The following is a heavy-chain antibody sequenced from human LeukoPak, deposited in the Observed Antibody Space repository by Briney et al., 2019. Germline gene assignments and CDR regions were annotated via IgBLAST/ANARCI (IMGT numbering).Heavy chain of an antibody. CDR2: ISGSGGST. CDR1: GFTFSSYA. V-gene: IGHV3-23*01. CDR3: AKDRIVLMVYAIALDY. J-gene: IGHJ4*02. D-gene: IGHD2-8*01. Sequence: PGGSLRLSCAASGFTFSSYAMSWVRQAPGKGLEWVSAISGSGGSTYYADSVKGRFTISRDNSKNKLYLQMNSLRAEDTAVYYCAKDRIVLMVYAIALDYWGQGTLVTVSS.